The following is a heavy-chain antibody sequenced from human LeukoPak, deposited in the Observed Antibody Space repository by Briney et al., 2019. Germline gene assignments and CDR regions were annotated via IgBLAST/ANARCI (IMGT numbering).Heavy chain of an antibody. CDR2: ISSSSSYI. J-gene: IGHJ4*02. CDR3: AKDRDYDSNLLVDY. CDR1: GFTFSSYS. Sequence: PGGSLRLSCAASGFTFSSYSMNWARQAPGRGLEWVSSISSSSSYIYYADSVKGRFTISRDNAKNSLYLQMNSLRAEDTAVYYCAKDRDYDSNLLVDYWGQGTLVTVSS. D-gene: IGHD3-22*01. V-gene: IGHV3-21*04.